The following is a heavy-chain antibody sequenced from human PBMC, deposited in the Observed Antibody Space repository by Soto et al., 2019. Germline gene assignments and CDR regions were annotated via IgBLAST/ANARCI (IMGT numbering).Heavy chain of an antibody. D-gene: IGHD6-19*01. J-gene: IGHJ4*02. CDR1: GYTFTSYA. CDR3: ARVSGWYFLDY. V-gene: IGHV1-3*05. CDR2: INAGNGNT. Sequence: QVQLVQSGAEEKKPGASVKVSCKASGYTFTSYAMHWVRQAPGQRLEWMGWINAGNGNTKYSQKSQXRVTITRDTSASTVYMELSSLRSEDTAVYYCARVSGWYFLDYWGQGTLVTVSS.